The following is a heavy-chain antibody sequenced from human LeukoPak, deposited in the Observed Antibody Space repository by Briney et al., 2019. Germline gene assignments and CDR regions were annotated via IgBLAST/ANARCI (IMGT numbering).Heavy chain of an antibody. D-gene: IGHD3-22*01. CDR1: GFTFSSYG. CDR3: AKKHYYDTSGYLGAFDC. V-gene: IGHV3-23*01. J-gene: IGHJ4*02. CDR2: ISGNGGST. Sequence: PGGSLRLSCPASGFTFSSYGMSWVRQAPGKGLEWVSVISGNGGSTYYADSVKGRFTISRDNSKNTLYLQVNSLRAEDTAVYYCAKKHYYDTSGYLGAFDCWGQGTLVTVSS.